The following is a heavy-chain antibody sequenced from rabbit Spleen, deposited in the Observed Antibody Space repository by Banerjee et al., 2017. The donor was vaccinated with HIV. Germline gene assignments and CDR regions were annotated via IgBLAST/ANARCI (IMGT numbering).Heavy chain of an antibody. V-gene: IGHV1S47*01. Sequence: QEQLVESGGGLVQPGGSLKLSCKGSGFDFSNYGVSWVRQAPGKGLEWIGYIEPIFGNTYYANWVNGRFTISSHNAQNTLYLQLSSLTAADTATYFCVRDLTGVIGWNFGWWGPGTLVTVS. CDR2: IEPIFGNT. CDR3: VRDLTGVIGWNFGW. CDR1: GFDFSNYG. J-gene: IGHJ6*01. D-gene: IGHD4-1*01.